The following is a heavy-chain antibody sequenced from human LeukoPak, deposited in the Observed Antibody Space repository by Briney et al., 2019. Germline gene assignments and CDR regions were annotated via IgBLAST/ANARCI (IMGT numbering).Heavy chain of an antibody. J-gene: IGHJ2*01. CDR2: ISSSSSYT. Sequence: GGSLRLSCAASGFTFSDYYMSWIRPAPGKGLEWVSYISSSSSYTNYADSVKGRFTISRDNAKNSLYLQMNSLRAEDTAVYYCARERTAMVPYWYFDLWGRGTLVTVSS. V-gene: IGHV3-11*05. CDR3: ARERTAMVPYWYFDL. CDR1: GFTFSDYY. D-gene: IGHD5-18*01.